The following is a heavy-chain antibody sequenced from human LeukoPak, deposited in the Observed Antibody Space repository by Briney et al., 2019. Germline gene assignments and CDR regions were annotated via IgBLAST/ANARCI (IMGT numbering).Heavy chain of an antibody. CDR2: INHSGNT. CDR1: GGSLSGYW. V-gene: IGHV4-34*01. D-gene: IGHD2-15*01. J-gene: IGHJ6*02. CDR3: GRVPYCTGGSCNYYYYYGMDV. Sequence: SETPSLTCGVYGGSLSGYWWSWIRQPPGKGLEWIGEINHSGNTKYNPSLKSRVTISVDTSKNQLSLNLNSVTAADTAVYYCGRVPYCTGGSCNYYYYYGMDVWGQGTTVTVSS.